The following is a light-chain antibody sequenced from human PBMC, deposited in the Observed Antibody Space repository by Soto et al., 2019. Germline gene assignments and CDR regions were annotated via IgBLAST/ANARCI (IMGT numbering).Light chain of an antibody. V-gene: IGKV3-15*01. CDR1: QSVSSN. CDR3: QQYHNWPLFT. CDR2: GAS. J-gene: IGKJ2*01. Sequence: EIVMTQSPATLSVSPGDTATLSCRASQSVSSNLAWYQQKPGQAPRLLIYGASTRATGILARFSGSGSGTEFTLTISSLQSDDFSLYYCQQYHNWPLFTFGQGTKLELK.